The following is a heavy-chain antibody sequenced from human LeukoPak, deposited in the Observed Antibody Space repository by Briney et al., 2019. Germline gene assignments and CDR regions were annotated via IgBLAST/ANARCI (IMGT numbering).Heavy chain of an antibody. CDR3: ARGHWNDIMAFDY. CDR1: GFTFSSYA. Sequence: GGSLRLSCAASGFTFSSYAMHWVRQAPGKGLEWVAVISYDGSNKYYADSVKGRFTISRDNSKNTLYLQMNSLRAEDTAVYYCARGHWNDIMAFDYWGQGTLVTVSS. V-gene: IGHV3-30*04. J-gene: IGHJ4*02. D-gene: IGHD1-1*01. CDR2: ISYDGSNK.